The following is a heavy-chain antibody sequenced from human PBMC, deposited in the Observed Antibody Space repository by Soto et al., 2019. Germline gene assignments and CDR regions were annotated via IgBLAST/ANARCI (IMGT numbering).Heavy chain of an antibody. V-gene: IGHV3-49*05. CDR3: TRVGSSYDFWSGYRFDY. J-gene: IGHJ4*02. Sequence: EVQLVESGGGLVKPGRSLRLSCTASGFTFGDYAMSWFRQAPGKGLEWVGFIRSKAYGGTTEYAASVKGRFTISRDDSKSIAYLQMNSLKTEDTAVYYCTRVGSSYDFWSGYRFDYWGQGTLVTVSS. D-gene: IGHD3-3*01. CDR2: IRSKAYGGTT. CDR1: GFTFGDYA.